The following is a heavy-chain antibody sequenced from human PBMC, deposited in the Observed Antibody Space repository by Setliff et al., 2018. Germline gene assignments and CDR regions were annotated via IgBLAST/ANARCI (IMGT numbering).Heavy chain of an antibody. V-gene: IGHV3-23*01. J-gene: IGHJ4*02. D-gene: IGHD1-26*01. CDR1: RFTFSNYA. Sequence: PGGSLRLSCAASRFTFSNYAMSWVRQAPGKGLEWVSAISASGRTTYSADSVKGRFTISRDNSKNTLYLQMNSLRAEDTAVYYCCSGSYLFVYWGQGSLVTVSS. CDR2: ISASGRTT. CDR3: CSGSYLFVY.